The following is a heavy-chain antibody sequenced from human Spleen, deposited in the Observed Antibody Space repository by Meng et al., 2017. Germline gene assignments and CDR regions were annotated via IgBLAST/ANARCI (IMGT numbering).Heavy chain of an antibody. Sequence: QGPLLEWGAGLLKPSEALSLTCAVYGGSFSGYYWSWIRQPPGKGLEWIGEINHSGSTNYNPSLESRATISVDTSQNNLSLKLSSVTAADSAVYYCARGPTTMAHDFDYWGQGTLVTVSS. J-gene: IGHJ4*02. D-gene: IGHD4-11*01. CDR3: ARGPTTMAHDFDY. CDR1: GGSFSGYY. CDR2: INHSGST. V-gene: IGHV4-34*01.